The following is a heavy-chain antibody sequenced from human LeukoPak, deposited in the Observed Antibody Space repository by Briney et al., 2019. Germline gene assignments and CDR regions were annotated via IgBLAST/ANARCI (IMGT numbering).Heavy chain of an antibody. J-gene: IGHJ4*02. CDR1: GFTFSDSG. V-gene: IGHV3-73*01. Sequence: GGSLKLSCAASGFTFSDSGMHWVRQASGKGLEWVGRIRSKANSYATAYAASVKGRFTISRDDSKNTLYLQMNSLKTEDTAVYYCSTTYYYDSNEGYWGQGTLVTVSS. D-gene: IGHD3-22*01. CDR3: STTYYYDSNEGY. CDR2: IRSKANSYAT.